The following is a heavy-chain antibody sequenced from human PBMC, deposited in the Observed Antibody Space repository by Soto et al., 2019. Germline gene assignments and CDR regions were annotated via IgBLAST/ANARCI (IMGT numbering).Heavy chain of an antibody. CDR3: ATYCSGGSCYHGGFDY. V-gene: IGHV3-23*01. D-gene: IGHD2-15*01. Sequence: GGSLRLSCAASGFTFSSYAMSWVRQAPGKGLEWVSAISGSGGSTYYADSVKGRFTISRENSKNTLYLQMNSLRAEDTAVYYCATYCSGGSCYHGGFDYWGQGTLVTVSS. J-gene: IGHJ4*02. CDR2: ISGSGGST. CDR1: GFTFSSYA.